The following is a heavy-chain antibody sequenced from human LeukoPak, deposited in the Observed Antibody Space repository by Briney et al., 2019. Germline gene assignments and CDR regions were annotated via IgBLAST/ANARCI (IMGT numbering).Heavy chain of an antibody. CDR1: GGSISSYY. Sequence: SETLSLTCTVSGGSISSYYWSWIRQPAGKGLEWIGRIYTSGSTNYNPSLKSRVTMSVDTSKNQFSLKLSSVTAADTAVYYCARIGYCSSTSCHNDAFDIWGQGTMVTVSS. CDR3: ARIGYCSSTSCHNDAFDI. D-gene: IGHD2-2*02. V-gene: IGHV4-4*07. J-gene: IGHJ3*02. CDR2: IYTSGST.